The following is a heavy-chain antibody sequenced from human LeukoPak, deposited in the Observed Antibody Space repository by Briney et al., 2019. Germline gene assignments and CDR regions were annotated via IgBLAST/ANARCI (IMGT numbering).Heavy chain of an antibody. Sequence: SETLSLTCTVSGGSISSYYWSWIRQPPGKGLEWIGYIYSSGGTNYNRSLKSRVTISVDTSKNQFSLKLSSVTAADTAVYYCGRDSSHYGAGSHDYWGQGTLVIVSS. CDR2: IYSSGGT. CDR3: GRDSSHYGAGSHDY. J-gene: IGHJ4*02. V-gene: IGHV4-59*01. D-gene: IGHD3-10*01. CDR1: GGSISSYY.